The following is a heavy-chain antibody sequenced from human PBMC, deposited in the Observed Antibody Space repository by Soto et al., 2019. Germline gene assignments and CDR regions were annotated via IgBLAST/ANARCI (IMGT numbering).Heavy chain of an antibody. CDR3: APIVSGFFT. CDR1: GFSLITSGVG. J-gene: IGHJ5*02. D-gene: IGHD3-10*01. V-gene: IGHV2-5*02. CDR2: IYWDDDK. Sequence: QITLKESGPTLVKPTQTLTLTCTISGFSLITSGVGVGWIRQPPGKALEWLALIYWDDDKRYSPSLKSRLTITKDTSKNQLVPTMTTMDPAVTASDCCAPIVSGFFTWGRGAQVTVSS.